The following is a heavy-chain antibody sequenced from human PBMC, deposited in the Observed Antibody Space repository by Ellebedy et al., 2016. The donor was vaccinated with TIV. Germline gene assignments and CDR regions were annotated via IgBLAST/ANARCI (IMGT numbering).Heavy chain of an antibody. J-gene: IGHJ4*02. CDR2: ISYDGSKK. D-gene: IGHD1-26*01. V-gene: IGHV3-30*01. CDR1: GFTFSDHY. CDR3: ARDPGGGSYCYFDY. Sequence: PGGSLRLSCAASGFTFSDHYMHWVRQAPGKGLEWVAVISYDGSKKYYADSVKGRITISRDNSKNTVYLQMNSLRAEDTAVYYCARDPGGGSYCYFDYWGQGTLVTVSS.